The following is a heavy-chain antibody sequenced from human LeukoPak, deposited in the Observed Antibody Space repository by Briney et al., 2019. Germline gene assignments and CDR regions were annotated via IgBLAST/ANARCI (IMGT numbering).Heavy chain of an antibody. CDR2: INNDGSTT. V-gene: IGHV3-74*01. CDR1: GFTLSSYW. Sequence: GGSLRLSCAASGFTLSSYWMHWVRQAPGKGLVWVSRINNDGSTTNCADSVKGRFTISRDNAKNTLYLQMNSLRAEDTAVYYCARDLVVATGPDYWGQGTLVTVSS. J-gene: IGHJ4*02. CDR3: ARDLVVATGPDY. D-gene: IGHD5-12*01.